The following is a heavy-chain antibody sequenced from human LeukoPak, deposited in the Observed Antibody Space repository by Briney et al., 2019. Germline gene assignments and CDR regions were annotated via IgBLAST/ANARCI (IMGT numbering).Heavy chain of an antibody. CDR2: IIPIFGTA. J-gene: IGHJ6*02. CDR3: ARETHTAMAVGLYYYGMDV. V-gene: IGHV1-69*13. Sequence: SVKVSCKASGGTFSSYAISWVRQAPGQGLEWMGGIIPIFGTANYAQKFQGRVTITADESTSTAYMELSSLRFEDTAVYYCARETHTAMAVGLYYYGMDVWGQGTTVTVSS. D-gene: IGHD5-18*01. CDR1: GGTFSSYA.